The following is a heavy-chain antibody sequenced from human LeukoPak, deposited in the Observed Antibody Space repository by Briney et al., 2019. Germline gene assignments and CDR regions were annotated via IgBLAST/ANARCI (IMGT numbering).Heavy chain of an antibody. D-gene: IGHD3-16*01. V-gene: IGHV3-72*01. CDR3: ARLYYESAIHHPFDY. CDR1: GFTLTDHY. Sequence: GGSLRLTCAASGFTLTDHYVDWVRQAPGKGQELVGRSRDKRGRYTTEFAAAVRGRFTISRDEPKNSLYLQMNSLRTEDSAVYYCARLYYESAIHHPFDYWGQGTLATVSS. CDR2: SRDKRGRYTT. J-gene: IGHJ4*02.